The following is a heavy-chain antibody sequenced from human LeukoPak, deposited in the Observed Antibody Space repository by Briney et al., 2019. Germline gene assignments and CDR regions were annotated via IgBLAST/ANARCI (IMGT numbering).Heavy chain of an antibody. D-gene: IGHD2/OR15-2a*01. Sequence: GGSLRLSCAASGFTFSSYWMSWVRQAPGKGLEWVANIKQDGSEKYYVDSVKGRFTISRDNAKNSLYLQMNSLRAEDTAVYYCARAEGQYCTSTTCFARQDHWGQGALVTVAS. CDR2: IKQDGSEK. V-gene: IGHV3-7*01. CDR1: GFTFSSYW. CDR3: ARAEGQYCTSTTCFARQDH. J-gene: IGHJ4*02.